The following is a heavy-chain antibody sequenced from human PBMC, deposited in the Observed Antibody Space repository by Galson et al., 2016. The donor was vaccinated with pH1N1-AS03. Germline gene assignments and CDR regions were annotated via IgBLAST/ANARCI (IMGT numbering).Heavy chain of an antibody. V-gene: IGHV1-46*01. Sequence: SVKVSCKASGFTFTSYYMHWVRQAPGQGLEWMGIIHPSGGPIYAQHFQGRVSMARDTSTSTVYMELSNLRPDDTAVYYCARGGGHYGDCDYWGQGTLVTVSS. D-gene: IGHD4-17*01. CDR2: IHPSGGP. J-gene: IGHJ4*02. CDR3: ARGGGHYGDCDY. CDR1: GFTFTSYY.